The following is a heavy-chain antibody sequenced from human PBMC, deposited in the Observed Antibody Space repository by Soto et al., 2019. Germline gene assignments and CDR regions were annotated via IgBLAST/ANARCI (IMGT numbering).Heavy chain of an antibody. CDR3: ARVTGSVGVVIRGYYYYMDV. D-gene: IGHD3-3*01. Sequence: QVQLQESGPGLVKPSQTLSLTCTVSGGSISSGGYYWSWIRQHPGKGLEWIGYIYYSGSTYYNPSLKSRVTKSVDTSKNQSSLKLSSVTAADTAVYYCARVTGSVGVVIRGYYYYMDVWGKGTTVTVSS. J-gene: IGHJ6*03. CDR2: IYYSGST. CDR1: GGSISSGGYY. V-gene: IGHV4-31*03.